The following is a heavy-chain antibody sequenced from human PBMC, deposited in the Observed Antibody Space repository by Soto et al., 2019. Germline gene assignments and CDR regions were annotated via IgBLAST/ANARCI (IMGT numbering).Heavy chain of an antibody. J-gene: IGHJ2*01. CDR3: ARFNWYFDL. V-gene: IGHV4-59*01. Sequence: PSETLSLTCTVSGGSISSYYLSWIRQPPGKGLEWIGYIYYRGSTNYNPSLKSRVTISVDTSKNQFSLKLSSVTAADTAMYYCARFNWYFDLWGRGTLVTVSS. CDR2: IYYRGST. CDR1: GGSISSYY.